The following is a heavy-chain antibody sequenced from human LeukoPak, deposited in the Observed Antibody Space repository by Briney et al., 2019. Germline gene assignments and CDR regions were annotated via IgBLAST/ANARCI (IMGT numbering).Heavy chain of an antibody. J-gene: IGHJ6*03. V-gene: IGHV3-23*01. CDR1: GFTFSSYA. CDR2: FSGSGGST. D-gene: IGHD3-10*01. Sequence: GGSLRLSCAASGFTFSSYAMSWVRQAPGKGLEWVSAFSGSGGSTYYADSVKGRFTISRDNAKNTLYLQMNSLRAEDTAVYYCARDHRGSGSRYYYYYMDVWGKGTTVTISS. CDR3: ARDHRGSGSRYYYYYMDV.